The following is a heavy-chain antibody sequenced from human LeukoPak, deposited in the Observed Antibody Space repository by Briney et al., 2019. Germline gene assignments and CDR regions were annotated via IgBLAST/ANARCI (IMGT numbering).Heavy chain of an antibody. V-gene: IGHV3-7*03. CDR1: GFTFSNFW. CDR2: IKQDGSEK. Sequence: GGSLRLSCAASGFTFSNFWMSWVRQAPGRGLECVANIKQDGSEKNYVDSVKGRFTISRDNAENSLSLQMNSLRAEDTAVYYCARDQGTSYYGMDVWGKGTTVTVSS. D-gene: IGHD2-2*01. J-gene: IGHJ6*04. CDR3: ARDQGTSYYGMDV.